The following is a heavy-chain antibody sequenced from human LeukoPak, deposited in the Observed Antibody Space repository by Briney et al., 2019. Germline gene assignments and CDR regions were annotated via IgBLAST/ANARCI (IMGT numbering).Heavy chain of an antibody. V-gene: IGHV3-30*18. CDR3: AELGITMIGGV. J-gene: IGHJ6*04. CDR1: GFTFSNYG. CDR2: ISYDGSNK. D-gene: IGHD3-10*02. Sequence: GGSLRLSCAASGFTFSNYGMHWVRQAPGKGLEWVAVISYDGSNKYYADSVKGRFTISRDNAKNSLYLQMNSLRAEDTAVYYCAELGITMIGGVWGKGTTVTISS.